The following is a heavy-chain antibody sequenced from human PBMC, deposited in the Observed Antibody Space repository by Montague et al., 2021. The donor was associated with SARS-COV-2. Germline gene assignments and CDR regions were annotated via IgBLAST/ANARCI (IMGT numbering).Heavy chain of an antibody. J-gene: IGHJ4*02. V-gene: IGHV3-21*01. CDR1: GFTFSSYS. Sequence: SLRLSCAASGFTFSSYSMNWVRQAPGKGLEWVSSISSSSSYIYYADSVKGRFTISRDNAKNSLYLQMNSLRAEDTAVYYCARGWGEITIFGVVIILTAGASDYWGQGTLVTVSS. CDR2: ISSSSSYI. D-gene: IGHD3-3*01. CDR3: ARGWGEITIFGVVIILTAGASDY.